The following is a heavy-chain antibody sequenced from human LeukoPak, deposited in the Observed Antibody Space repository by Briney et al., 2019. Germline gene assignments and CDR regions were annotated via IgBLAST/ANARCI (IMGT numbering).Heavy chain of an antibody. CDR3: AKAFTPSGYYYNY. Sequence: PGGSLRLSCAASGFTFSSYAMSWVRQAPGKGLEWVSGISDSGGSTYYADSAKGRFTISRDNFKSTVYLQMNSLRAEDTAVYYCAKAFTPSGYYYNYWGQGTLVTVSS. V-gene: IGHV3-23*01. CDR2: ISDSGGST. J-gene: IGHJ4*02. D-gene: IGHD3-22*01. CDR1: GFTFSSYA.